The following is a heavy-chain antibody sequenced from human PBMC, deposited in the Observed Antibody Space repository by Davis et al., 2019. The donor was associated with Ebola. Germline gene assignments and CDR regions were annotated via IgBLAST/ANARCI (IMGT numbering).Heavy chain of an antibody. Sequence: GGSLRLSCAASGFTFSSYAMHWVRQAPGKGLEWVAVISYDGSNKYYADSVKGRFTISRDDSKSIAYLQMNSLKTEDTAVYYCTRDRSTRTPIYYYYYGMDVWGQGTTVTVSS. CDR1: GFTFSSYA. CDR3: TRDRSTRTPIYYYYYGMDV. D-gene: IGHD2-2*01. J-gene: IGHJ6*02. CDR2: ISYDGSNK. V-gene: IGHV3-30-3*01.